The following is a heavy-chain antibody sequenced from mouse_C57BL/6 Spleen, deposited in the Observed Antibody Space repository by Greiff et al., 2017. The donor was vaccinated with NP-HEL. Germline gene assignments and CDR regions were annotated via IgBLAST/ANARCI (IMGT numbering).Heavy chain of an antibody. CDR3: ARGPMNGYPSIY. CDR2: IDPEDGET. J-gene: IGHJ2*01. D-gene: IGHD2-2*01. V-gene: IGHV14-2*01. Sequence: EVKLMESGAELVKPGASVKLSCTASGFNIKDYYMHWVKQRTEQGLEWIGRIDPEDGETKYAPKFQGKATITADTSSNTAYLQLSSLTSEDTAVYYCARGPMNGYPSIYWGQGTTLTVSS. CDR1: GFNIKDYY.